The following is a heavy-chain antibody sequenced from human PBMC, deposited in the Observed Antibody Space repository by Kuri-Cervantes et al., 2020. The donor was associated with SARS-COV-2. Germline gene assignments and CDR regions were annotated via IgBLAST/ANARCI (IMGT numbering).Heavy chain of an antibody. CDR3: ARLVRDMATFDI. D-gene: IGHD3-10*01. CDR1: GFTFSSYG. J-gene: IGHJ3*02. CDR2: IRYDATKK. V-gene: IGHV3-30*02. Sequence: GESLKISCAASGFTFSSYGVHWVRQAPGKALEWVAFIRYDATKKNYADSVKGRFTISRDNGKNSLDLQLDSLRAEDTAVYYCARLVRDMATFDIWGPGAMVTVSS.